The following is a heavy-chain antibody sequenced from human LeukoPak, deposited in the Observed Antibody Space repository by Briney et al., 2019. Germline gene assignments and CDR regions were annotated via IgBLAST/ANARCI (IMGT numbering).Heavy chain of an antibody. V-gene: IGHV3-48*01. CDR1: GFTFSTYS. Sequence: PGGSLRLSCAASGFTFSTYSMNWVRQAPGKGLEWVSYISGSSGTIYYADSVKGRFTISRDNAKNSLYLQMNSLRAEDTAVYYCARRSEFGVLYYMDVWGKGTTFTAYS. D-gene: IGHD3-16*01. CDR2: ISGSSGTI. CDR3: ARRSEFGVLYYMDV. J-gene: IGHJ6*03.